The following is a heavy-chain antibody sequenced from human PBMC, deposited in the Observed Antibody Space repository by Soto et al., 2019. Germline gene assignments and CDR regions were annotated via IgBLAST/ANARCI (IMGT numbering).Heavy chain of an antibody. CDR1: GFTVSSNY. CDR2: IYSGGST. CDR3: ARENIGAVPAALYYYMDV. D-gene: IGHD2-2*01. Sequence: EVQLVESGGGLVQPGGSLRLSCAASGFTVSSNYMSWVRQAPGKGLEWVSGIYSGGSTYYADSVKGRFTISRHNSKNTLYLQMNSLRAEDTAVYYCARENIGAVPAALYYYMDVWGKGTTVTVSS. V-gene: IGHV3-53*04. J-gene: IGHJ6*03.